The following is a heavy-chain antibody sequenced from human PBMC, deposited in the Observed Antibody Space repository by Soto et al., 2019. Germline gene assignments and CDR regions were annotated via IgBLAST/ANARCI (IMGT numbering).Heavy chain of an antibody. J-gene: IGHJ6*02. CDR2: ITYDGSSK. V-gene: IGHV3-30*18. Sequence: QAQLVESGGGVVQPGRSLRLSCAASGYTFSDYGMHWVRQAPGKGLEWVAVITYDGSSKYYADSVKGRFTISRDNSKNTLYLQMNSLRGEDTAVYYCAKWAHNGMDVWGQGTTVTVSS. CDR1: GYTFSDYG. CDR3: AKWAHNGMDV.